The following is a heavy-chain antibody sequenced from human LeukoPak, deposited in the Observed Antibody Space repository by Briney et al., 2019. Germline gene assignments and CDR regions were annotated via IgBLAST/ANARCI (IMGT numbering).Heavy chain of an antibody. V-gene: IGHV3-23*01. CDR1: GFTFSSYA. Sequence: LSGGSLRLSCAASGFTFSSYAMSWVRQAPGKGLEWVSAISGSGGSTYYADSVKGRFTISRDNSKNTLYLQMNSLRAEDTAVYYCAKSAAAGNYYYYGMDVWGQGTTVTVPS. CDR3: AKSAAAGNYYYYGMDV. CDR2: ISGSGGST. D-gene: IGHD6-13*01. J-gene: IGHJ6*02.